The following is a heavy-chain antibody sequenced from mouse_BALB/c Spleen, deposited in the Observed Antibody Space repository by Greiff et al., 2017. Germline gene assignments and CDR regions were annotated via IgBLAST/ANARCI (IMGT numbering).Heavy chain of an antibody. V-gene: IGHV5-6-3*01. D-gene: IGHD2-5*01. CDR2: INSNGGST. Sequence: DVMLVESGGGLVQPGGSLKLSCAASGFTFSSYGMSWVRQTPDKRLELVATINSNGGSTYYPDSVKGRFTISRDNAKNTLYLQMSSLKSEDTAMYYCAVYSNYYAMDYWGQGTTLTVSS. CDR1: GFTFSSYG. J-gene: IGHJ2*01. CDR3: AVYSNYYAMDY.